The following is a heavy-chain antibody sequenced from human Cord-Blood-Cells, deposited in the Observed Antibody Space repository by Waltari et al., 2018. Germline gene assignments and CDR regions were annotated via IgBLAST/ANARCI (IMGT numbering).Heavy chain of an antibody. J-gene: IGHJ3*02. V-gene: IGHV4-34*01. CDR2: INHSGSN. Sequence: QVQLQQWGAGLSNPSETLSLTCAVYGGSFSGYYWRWIRQPPGKGLESIGEINHSGSNNYNPSLKSRVTISVDTSKNQFSLKLSSVTAADTAVYYCARGRVQLERRGLGAFDIWGQGTMVTVSS. D-gene: IGHD1-1*01. CDR3: ARGRVQLERRGLGAFDI. CDR1: GGSFSGYY.